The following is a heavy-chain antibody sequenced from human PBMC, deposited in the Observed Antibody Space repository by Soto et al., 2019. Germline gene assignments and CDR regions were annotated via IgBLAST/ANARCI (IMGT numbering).Heavy chain of an antibody. J-gene: IGHJ4*02. CDR2: ISYDGSNK. Sequence: QVQLVESGGGVVQPGRSLRLSCAPSGFTFSSYGMHWVRQAPGKGLEWVAVISYDGSNKYYADSVKGRFTISRDNSKNTLYLQMNSLRAEDTALYYCARDLSSTWSFDYWGQGTLVTVSS. D-gene: IGHD6-13*01. V-gene: IGHV3-30*03. CDR1: GFTFSSYG. CDR3: ARDLSSTWSFDY.